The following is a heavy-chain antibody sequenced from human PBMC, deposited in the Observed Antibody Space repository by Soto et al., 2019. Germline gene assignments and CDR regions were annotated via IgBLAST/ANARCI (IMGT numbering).Heavy chain of an antibody. Sequence: QVQLVQSGAEVKKPGASVKVSCKASGYTFTSYYMHWVRQAPGQGLEWMGIINPSGGSTSYAQKFQGGVTMTRDTSTSTVYMELSSLRSEDTAVYYCARDVVAAISSKDWFDPWGQGTLVTVSS. CDR2: INPSGGST. J-gene: IGHJ5*02. D-gene: IGHD2-15*01. CDR3: ARDVVAAISSKDWFDP. V-gene: IGHV1-46*01. CDR1: GYTFTSYY.